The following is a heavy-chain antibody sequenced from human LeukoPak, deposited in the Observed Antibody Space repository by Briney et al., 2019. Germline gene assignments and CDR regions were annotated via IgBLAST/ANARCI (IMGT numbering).Heavy chain of an antibody. D-gene: IGHD2-2*01. CDR1: GFTFSSYA. CDR3: AKDGDIVGDIVVVPAAVNWFDP. Sequence: PGGSLRLSSAASGFTFSSYAMSWVRQAPGKGLEWVSAISGSGGSTYYADSVKGRFTISTDNSKNTRYLQMNSLRAEDTAVYYCAKDGDIVGDIVVVPAAVNWFDPWGQGTLVTVSS. V-gene: IGHV3-23*01. J-gene: IGHJ5*02. CDR2: ISGSGGST.